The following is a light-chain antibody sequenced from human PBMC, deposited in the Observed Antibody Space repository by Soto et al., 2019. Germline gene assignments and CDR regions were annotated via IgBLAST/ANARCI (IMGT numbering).Light chain of an antibody. V-gene: IGKV3-20*01. CDR3: QQYASSPLIT. Sequence: EIVLTQSPGTLSLSPGGRATLSCRASQSLTSSYLAWYQQKPGQAPRLLIYGASSRATGIPDRFSGSGSGTDFTLTISRLEPEDFAVYYCQQYASSPLITFGQGTRLEIK. CDR1: QSLTSSY. CDR2: GAS. J-gene: IGKJ5*01.